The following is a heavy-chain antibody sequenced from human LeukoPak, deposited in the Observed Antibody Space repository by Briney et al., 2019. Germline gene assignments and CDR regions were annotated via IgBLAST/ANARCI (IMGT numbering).Heavy chain of an antibody. CDR2: INLNSGDT. D-gene: IGHD5-12*01. CDR1: GYTFTDYY. CDR3: ARIKWAVVND. Sequence: ASVKVSCRASGYTFTDYYIHWVRQAPGQGLEWLGWINLNSGDTNYAQNFQGRVTMTRDTSINTAYMDLSSLRSDDTAVYYCARIKWAVVNDWGQGTLVTVSS. J-gene: IGHJ4*02. V-gene: IGHV1-2*02.